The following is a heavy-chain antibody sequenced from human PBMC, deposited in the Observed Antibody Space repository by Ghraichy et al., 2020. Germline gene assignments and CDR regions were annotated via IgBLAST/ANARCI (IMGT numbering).Heavy chain of an antibody. J-gene: IGHJ4*02. CDR3: ARDVPLGSVMAPFDY. V-gene: IGHV3-21*01. Sequence: GGPLRLSCAASGFTFNTYTMNWVRQAPGKGLEWVSSISSSSTYIHYADSVKGRFTISRDNAKNSLYLQVNSLRAEDTAVYFCARDVPLGSVMAPFDYWGQGTLVTVSS. CDR1: GFTFNTYT. D-gene: IGHD3-16*01. CDR2: ISSSSTYI.